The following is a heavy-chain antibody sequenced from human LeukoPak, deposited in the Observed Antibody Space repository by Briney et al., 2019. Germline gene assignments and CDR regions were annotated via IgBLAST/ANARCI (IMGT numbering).Heavy chain of an antibody. D-gene: IGHD2-15*01. CDR2: ISGGGDNA. J-gene: IGHJ4*02. Sequence: GESLRLSCAASGFIFSSYAMSWVRQAPGKGLEWVSAISGGGDNAYYVDSVKGRFTISRDNSKNTLYLQMNSLRADDTAVYYCAKDRSGVVVAATNYWGQGTLVTVSS. V-gene: IGHV3-23*01. CDR3: AKDRSGVVVAATNY. CDR1: GFIFSSYA.